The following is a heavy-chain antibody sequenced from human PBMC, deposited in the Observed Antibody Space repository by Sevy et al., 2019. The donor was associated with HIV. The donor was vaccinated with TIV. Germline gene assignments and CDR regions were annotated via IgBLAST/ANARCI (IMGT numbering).Heavy chain of an antibody. V-gene: IGHV3-23*01. CDR3: AKPNWNFRADWFDT. CDR2: IRGSGGLT. J-gene: IGHJ5*02. CDR1: GLTSGAFA. Sequence: GGSLRLSCKVTGLTSGAFAMSWVRQTPGKGLEWISCIRGSGGLTDYADSVKGRFTISRDKSKGTVDLEMNSLRGDDTAVYYCAKPNWNFRADWFDTWGQGTLVTVSS. D-gene: IGHD1-7*01.